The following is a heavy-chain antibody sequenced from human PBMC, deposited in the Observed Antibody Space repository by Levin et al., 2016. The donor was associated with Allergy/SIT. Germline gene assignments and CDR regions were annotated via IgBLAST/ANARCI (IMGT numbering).Heavy chain of an antibody. D-gene: IGHD3-3*01. J-gene: IGHJ6*02. Sequence: GGSLRLSCAVSDFPFSASSIHWVRQASGKGLEWVGRIRDKGNNYAIAYAPSVTGRFSLSRDDSKNTAYLQMNSLKTEDSAVYYCTRHWRGDFWDVWGQGTTVTVSS. CDR1: DFPFSASS. V-gene: IGHV3-73*01. CDR2: IRDKGNNYAI. CDR3: TRHWRGDFWDV.